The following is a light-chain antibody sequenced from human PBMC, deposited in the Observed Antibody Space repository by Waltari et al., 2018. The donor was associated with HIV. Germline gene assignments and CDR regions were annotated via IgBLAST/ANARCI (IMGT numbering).Light chain of an antibody. CDR3: QSVESSGSRV. CDR2: KDN. J-gene: IGLJ3*02. Sequence: SYELTQPPSVSASPGQTARITCSGDALPKQYVYWYQQRPGQAPVLVIYKDNERPSGFPERFSGSSSGTTVTLTISGVQAEDEADYYCQSVESSGSRVFGGGTKLTVL. V-gene: IGLV3-25*03. CDR1: ALPKQY.